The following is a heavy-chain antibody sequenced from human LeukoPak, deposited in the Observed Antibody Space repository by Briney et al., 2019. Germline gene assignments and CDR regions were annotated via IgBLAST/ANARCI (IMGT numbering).Heavy chain of an antibody. Sequence: GRSLRLSCAASGFTFSSYGMHWVRQAPGKGLEWVAVIWYDGSNKYYADSVKGRFTISRDNSKNTLYLQMNSLRAEDTAVYYCARDTAYGSGSCDYWGQGTLVTVPS. D-gene: IGHD3-10*01. CDR1: GFTFSSYG. J-gene: IGHJ4*02. CDR3: ARDTAYGSGSCDY. CDR2: IWYDGSNK. V-gene: IGHV3-33*01.